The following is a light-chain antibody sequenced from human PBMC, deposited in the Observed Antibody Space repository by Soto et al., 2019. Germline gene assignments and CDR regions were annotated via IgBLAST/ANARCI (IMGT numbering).Light chain of an antibody. V-gene: IGLV1-44*01. Sequence: QSVLTQPPSASGTPGQRVTISCSGSSSNIGTYSVSWYQHFPGTAPRLLIYSDNQRPSGVPDRFSASKSGASASLAISGLQSEDEADFYCAAWDDSRNGCVFGTGTKLTVL. CDR1: SSNIGTYS. J-gene: IGLJ1*01. CDR2: SDN. CDR3: AAWDDSRNGCV.